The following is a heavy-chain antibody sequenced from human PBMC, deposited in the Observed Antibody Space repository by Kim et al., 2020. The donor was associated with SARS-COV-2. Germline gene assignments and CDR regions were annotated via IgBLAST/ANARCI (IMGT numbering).Heavy chain of an antibody. J-gene: IGHJ5*02. CDR3: TRIPYSSGWYGVEVS. CDR2: INSDGSST. V-gene: IGHV3-74*01. D-gene: IGHD6-19*01. CDR1: GFTFSSYW. Sequence: GGSLRLSCAASGFTFSSYWMHWVRQAPGTGLVWVSRINSDGSSTSYADSVKGRFTISRDNAKNTLYLQMNSLRAEDTAVYYCTRIPYSSGWYGVEVSWGQGTLDTVSS.